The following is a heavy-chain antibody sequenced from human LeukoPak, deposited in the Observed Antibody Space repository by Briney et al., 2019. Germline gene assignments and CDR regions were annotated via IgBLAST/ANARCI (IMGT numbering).Heavy chain of an antibody. Sequence: PGGSLRLSCVASGFTFSNYWMHWLRQAPGKGLLWVSRLSGDGSSTKYADSLKGRFTISRNNAKNTLYLQRDEETAVDTSVYFWTRASTTVPNLLDNWGQGTLVTVSS. CDR1: GFTFSNYW. CDR3: TRASTTVPNLLDN. CDR2: LSGDGSST. D-gene: IGHD4-17*01. J-gene: IGHJ4*02. V-gene: IGHV3-74*03.